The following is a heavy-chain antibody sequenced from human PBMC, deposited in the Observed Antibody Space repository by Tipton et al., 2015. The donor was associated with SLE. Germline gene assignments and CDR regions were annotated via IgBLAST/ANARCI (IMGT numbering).Heavy chain of an antibody. J-gene: IGHJ5*02. Sequence: TLSLTCTVSGGSISSGDYYWSWIRQPPGKGLEWIGYIYYSGSTNYNPSLKSRVTISVDTSKNQFSLKLSSVTAADTAVYYCARDAVGARYNWFDPWGQGTLVTVSS. D-gene: IGHD1-26*01. CDR3: ARDAVGARYNWFDP. CDR1: GGSISSGDYY. V-gene: IGHV4-61*08. CDR2: IYYSGST.